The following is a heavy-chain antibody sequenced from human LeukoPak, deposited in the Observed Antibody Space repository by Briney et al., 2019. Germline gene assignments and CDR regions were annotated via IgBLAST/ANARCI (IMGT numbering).Heavy chain of an antibody. V-gene: IGHV1-46*01. CDR3: ARKSLWFGELSSFDY. Sequence: ASGRVSCKESGDSFTSDYMRGGRHTPEQRRERRGLINASGGSTSYAQKFQGRVTMTTDMSTSTVYMELSSLRSEDTAVYYCARKSLWFGELSSFDYWGQGTLVTVSS. D-gene: IGHD3-10*01. J-gene: IGHJ4*02. CDR2: INASGGST. CDR1: GDSFTSDY.